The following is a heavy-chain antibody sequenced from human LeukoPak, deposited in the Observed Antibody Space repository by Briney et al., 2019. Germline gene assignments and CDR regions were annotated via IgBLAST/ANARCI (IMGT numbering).Heavy chain of an antibody. V-gene: IGHV3-7*03. J-gene: IGHJ3*02. D-gene: IGHD4-17*01. CDR2: IKEDGSEK. CDR1: GFTLSYNW. Sequence: GGSLRLSCAASGFTLSYNWMSWVRRAPGKGLEWVASIKEDGSEKYYVDSVKGRFTISRDNAKNSLYLQMNSLRAEDTAVYYCASFPPLRAYGDYGDDAFDIWGQGTMVTVSS. CDR3: ASFPPLRAYGDYGDDAFDI.